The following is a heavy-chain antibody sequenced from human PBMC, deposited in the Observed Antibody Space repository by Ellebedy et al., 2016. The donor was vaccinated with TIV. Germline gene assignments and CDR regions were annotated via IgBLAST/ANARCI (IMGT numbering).Heavy chain of an antibody. J-gene: IGHJ6*02. CDR3: AKDTTMTYYYGLDV. D-gene: IGHD3-22*01. CDR1: GFTFDDYA. V-gene: IGHV3-9*01. CDR2: ISWNSGSI. Sequence: PGGSLRLSCAASGFTFDDYAMHRVRQAPGKGLEWVSGISWNSGSIVYADSVQGRFTISRDNAKNSLYLQMNSLRPEDTALYYCAKDTTMTYYYGLDVWGQGTTVTVSS.